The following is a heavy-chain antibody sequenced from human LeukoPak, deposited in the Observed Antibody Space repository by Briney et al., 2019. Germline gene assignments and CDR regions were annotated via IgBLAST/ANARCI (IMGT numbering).Heavy chain of an antibody. V-gene: IGHV3-23*01. J-gene: IGHJ3*02. CDR3: AKGEEYSSGWYDAFDI. CDR2: ISGSGGST. D-gene: IGHD6-19*01. Sequence: SGGSLRLSCAASGFTFSSYAMSWVRQAPGKGLEWVSAISGSGGSTYYADSVKGRFTISRDNSKNTLYLQMNGLRAEDTAVYYCAKGEEYSSGWYDAFDIWGQGTMVTVSS. CDR1: GFTFSSYA.